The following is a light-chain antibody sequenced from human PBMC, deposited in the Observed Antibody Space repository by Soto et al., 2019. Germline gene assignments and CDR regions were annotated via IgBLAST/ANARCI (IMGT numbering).Light chain of an antibody. V-gene: IGLV2-11*01. J-gene: IGLJ2*01. CDR3: CSYAGSYTSRV. CDR1: SSDVGGYNY. Sequence: QSALTQPRSLSGSPGQSVTISCTGTSSDVGGYNYVSWYQQHPGKAPKLMIYDVSKRPSGVPDRFSGSKSGNTASLTISGLQAEDEADYYCCSYAGSYTSRVFGGGTKLTV. CDR2: DVS.